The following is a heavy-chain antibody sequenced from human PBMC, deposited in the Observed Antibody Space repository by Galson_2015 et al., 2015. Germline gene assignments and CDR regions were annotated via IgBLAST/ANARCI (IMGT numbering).Heavy chain of an antibody. V-gene: IGHV3-64*01. D-gene: IGHD2-21*01. Sequence: SLRLSCAASGFTFSSYAMHWVRQAPGKGLEYVSAISSNGGSTYYANSVKGRFTISRDNSKNTLYLQMGSLTAEDTAVYYCANSRADYSAMDVRVSRTAVTAS. CDR3: ANSRADYSAMDV. CDR1: GFTFSSYA. CDR2: ISSNGGST. J-gene: IGHJ6*02.